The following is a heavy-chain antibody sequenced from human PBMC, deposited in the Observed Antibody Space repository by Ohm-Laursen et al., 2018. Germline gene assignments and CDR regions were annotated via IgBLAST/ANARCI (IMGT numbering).Heavy chain of an antibody. Sequence: ESLRISCKGSGYSFTSYWIGWVRQMPGKGLEWMGIIYPGDSDTRYSPSFQGQVTISADKSISTAYLQWSSLKASDTAMYYCARGYDYVWGSYPKSYYFDYWGQGTLVTVSS. V-gene: IGHV5-51*01. D-gene: IGHD3-16*02. CDR3: ARGYDYVWGSYPKSYYFDY. J-gene: IGHJ4*02. CDR2: IYPGDSDT. CDR1: GYSFTSYW.